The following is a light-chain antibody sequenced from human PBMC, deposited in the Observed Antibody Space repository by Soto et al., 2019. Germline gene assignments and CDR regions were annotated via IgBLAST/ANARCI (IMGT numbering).Light chain of an antibody. J-gene: IGKJ1*01. Sequence: EIVLTQSPGTLSLSPGERATLSCRASQSVSSSYLAWYQQKPGQAPRLLIYGASSRATGIPDRFSGSGSGKDFTLTISRLEPEDFAVYSCQQYGSSPQTFGQGTKVEIK. CDR3: QQYGSSPQT. CDR1: QSVSSSY. V-gene: IGKV3-20*01. CDR2: GAS.